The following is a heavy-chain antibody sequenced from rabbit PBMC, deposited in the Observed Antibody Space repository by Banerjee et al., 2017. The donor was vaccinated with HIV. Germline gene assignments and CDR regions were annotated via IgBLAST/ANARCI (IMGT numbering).Heavy chain of an antibody. Sequence: QEQLVESGGGLVKPEGSLTLTCKASGFSFSNKYVMCWVRQAPGKGLEWIACIYAGSSGSTYYASWAKGRFTISKTSSTTVTLQMTSLTAADTATYFCARDLAGVIGWNFNLWGPGTLVTVS. CDR3: ARDLAGVIGWNFNL. D-gene: IGHD4-1*01. CDR1: GFSFSNKYV. V-gene: IGHV1S45*01. J-gene: IGHJ4*01. CDR2: IYAGSSGST.